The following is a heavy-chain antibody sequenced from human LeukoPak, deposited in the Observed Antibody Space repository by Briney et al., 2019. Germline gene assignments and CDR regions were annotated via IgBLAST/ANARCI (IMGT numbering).Heavy chain of an antibody. CDR1: VYTLTELS. V-gene: IGHV1-24*01. CDR2: FDPEDGET. J-gene: IGHJ4*02. CDR3: ATLPCDSSGYDYYFDY. D-gene: IGHD3-22*01. Sequence: ASVKVSFKFSVYTLTELSMHWVRQAPGKGLGRRGGFDPEDGETIYAQKFQGRVTMTEDTSTDTAYIELSSLRSEDTAVYYCATLPCDSSGYDYYFDYWGQGTLVTVSS.